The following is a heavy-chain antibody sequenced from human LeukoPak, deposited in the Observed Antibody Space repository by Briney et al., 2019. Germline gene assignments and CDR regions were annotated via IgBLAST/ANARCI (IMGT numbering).Heavy chain of an antibody. Sequence: GGSLRLSCAAPGFTFNNFAMSWVRQAPGKGLEWVSATSGNGDLTYYADSVKGRFTISRDNSKNTLYLQMNSLRAEDWAVYYCARAIQQWLIGGAGYWGQGTLVTVSS. CDR2: TSGNGDLT. CDR3: ARAIQQWLIGGAGY. J-gene: IGHJ4*02. V-gene: IGHV3-23*01. D-gene: IGHD6-19*01. CDR1: GFTFNNFA.